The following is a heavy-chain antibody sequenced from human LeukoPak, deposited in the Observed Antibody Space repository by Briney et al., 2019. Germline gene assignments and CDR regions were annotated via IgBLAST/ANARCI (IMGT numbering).Heavy chain of an antibody. J-gene: IGHJ4*02. V-gene: IGHV3-74*01. CDR1: GFTLSSYW. CDR2: INEEGTTI. CDR3: AREELQKDYGY. Sequence: GGSLRLSCAASGFTLSSYWMHWVRQAPGKGLVWVSRINEEGTTIDYADSVRGRFTISRDIAKNTLYLQMNSLRAEDTAVYYCAREELQKDYGYWGQGTLVTVSS. D-gene: IGHD1-26*01.